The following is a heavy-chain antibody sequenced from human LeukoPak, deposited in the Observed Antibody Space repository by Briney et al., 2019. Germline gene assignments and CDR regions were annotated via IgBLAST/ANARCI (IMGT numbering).Heavy chain of an antibody. V-gene: IGHV3-53*01. Sequence: GGAPGISCAASGVTGRSNYKSRGRPAPGEGLEWVSVIYSGDSTFYADSVKGRFTISRDNSKDTLYLQMNSLRAEDTAVYYCARALGDAFDIWGQGAMVTVSS. CDR3: ARALGDAFDI. CDR1: GVTGRSNY. D-gene: IGHD3-16*01. J-gene: IGHJ3*02. CDR2: IYSGDST.